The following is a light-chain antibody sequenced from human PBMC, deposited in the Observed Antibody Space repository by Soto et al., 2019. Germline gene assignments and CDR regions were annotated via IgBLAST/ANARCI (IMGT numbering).Light chain of an antibody. Sequence: QSALTQPASVSGSPGQSITISCTGTSSDVGGYNYVSWYQQNPGKAPKLMIYEVSNRPSGVSNRFSGSKSGNTAFLTISGLQAEDEADYYCSSYTSSSTRVFGGGTKLTVL. J-gene: IGLJ3*02. V-gene: IGLV2-14*01. CDR1: SSDVGGYNY. CDR3: SSYTSSSTRV. CDR2: EVS.